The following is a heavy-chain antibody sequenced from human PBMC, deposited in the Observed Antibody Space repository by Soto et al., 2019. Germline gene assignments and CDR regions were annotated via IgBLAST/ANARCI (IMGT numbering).Heavy chain of an antibody. CDR2: INSDGSYT. V-gene: IGHV3-74*01. CDR1: GFTVSGYW. D-gene: IGHD3-22*01. CDR3: TSALDAMIPTAS. Sequence: EVQLVESGGGLVQPGGSLRLSCAASGFTVSGYWMHWVRQAPGKGLTWVSRINSDGSYTSSADSVKGRFTISKDNARNTLYLQMNSLRIEDTAVYYCTSALDAMIPTASWGQGTLVTVSS. J-gene: IGHJ5*02.